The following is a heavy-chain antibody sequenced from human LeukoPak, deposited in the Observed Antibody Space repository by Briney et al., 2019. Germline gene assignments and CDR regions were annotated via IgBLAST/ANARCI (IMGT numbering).Heavy chain of an antibody. J-gene: IGHJ4*02. CDR3: ARSRSPPDVVVVAATDSYFDY. CDR1: GGSFSGYY. CDR2: INHSGST. V-gene: IGHV4-34*01. Sequence: PSETLSLTCAVYGGSFSGYYWSWIRQPPGKGLEWIGEINHSGSTNYNPPLKSRVTISVDTSKNQFSLKLSSVTAADTAVYYCARSRSPPDVVVVAATDSYFDYWGQGTLVTVSS. D-gene: IGHD2-15*01.